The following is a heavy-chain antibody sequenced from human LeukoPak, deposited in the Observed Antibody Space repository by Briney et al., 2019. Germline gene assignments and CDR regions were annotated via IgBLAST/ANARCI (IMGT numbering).Heavy chain of an antibody. CDR1: GGTFSSYA. CDR2: IIPVFGTA. D-gene: IGHD6-6*01. V-gene: IGHV1-69*05. J-gene: IGHJ4*02. Sequence: GASVKVSCKASGGTFSSYAISWVRQAPGQGLEWMGGIIPVFGTANYAQKFQGRVTIATDESTSTAYMELSSLRSEDTAVYYCARDNDGAAHFFWGQGTLVTVSS. CDR3: ARDNDGAAHFF.